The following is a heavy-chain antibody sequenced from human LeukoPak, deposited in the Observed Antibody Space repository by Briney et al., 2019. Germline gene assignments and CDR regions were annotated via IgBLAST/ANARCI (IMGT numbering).Heavy chain of an antibody. Sequence: SVKVSCKASGGTFSSYAISWVRQAPGQGLEWMGGIIPIFGTANYAQKFQGRVTITADESTSTAYMELSSLRSEDTAVYYYATPTVADAFDIWGQGTMVTVSS. CDR2: IIPIFGTA. J-gene: IGHJ3*02. D-gene: IGHD4-23*01. CDR1: GGTFSSYA. CDR3: ATPTVADAFDI. V-gene: IGHV1-69*13.